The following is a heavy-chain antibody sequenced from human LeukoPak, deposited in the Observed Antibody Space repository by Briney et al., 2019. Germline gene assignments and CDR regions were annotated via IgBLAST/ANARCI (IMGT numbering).Heavy chain of an antibody. CDR1: GGSFSGYH. D-gene: IGHD3-10*01. CDR2: INHSGST. CDR3: AREVGGSGSYYNPKVDWFDP. V-gene: IGHV4-34*01. Sequence: SETLSLTCAVYGGSFSGYHWSWIRQPPGKGLEWIGEINHSGSTNYNPSLKSRVTISVDTSKNQFSLKLSSVTAADTAVYYCAREVGGSGSYYNPKVDWFDPWGQGTLVTVSS. J-gene: IGHJ5*02.